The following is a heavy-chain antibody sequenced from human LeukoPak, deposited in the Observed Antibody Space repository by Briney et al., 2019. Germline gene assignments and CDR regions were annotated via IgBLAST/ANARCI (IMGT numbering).Heavy chain of an antibody. Sequence: PSQTLSLTCAVSGGSISSGGYSWSWIRQPPGKGLEWIGYIYYSGSTYYNPSLKSRVTISVDTSKNQFSLKLSSVTAADTAVYYCAREGAVAGPYFDYWGQGTLVTVSS. J-gene: IGHJ4*02. CDR2: IYYSGST. V-gene: IGHV4-30-4*07. CDR3: AREGAVAGPYFDY. CDR1: GGSISSGGYS. D-gene: IGHD6-19*01.